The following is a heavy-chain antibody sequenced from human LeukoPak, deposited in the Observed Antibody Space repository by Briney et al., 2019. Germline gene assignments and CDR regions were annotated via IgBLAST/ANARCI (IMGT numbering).Heavy chain of an antibody. J-gene: IGHJ6*03. CDR1: GYTFTKYY. CDR2: INPSDGAT. D-gene: IGHD1-26*01. CDR3: AGVKGGGLSGSWGGLFAMYYTYYYMDV. Sequence: ASVKVSCKASGYTFTKYYIHWVRQAPGQGLEWMGMINPSDGATTYAQRFLGRVTMTRDMSTTTVYMDLRSLRSEDTAVYFCAGVKGGGLSGSWGGLFAMYYTYYYMDVWGRGTTVTVSS. V-gene: IGHV1-46*01.